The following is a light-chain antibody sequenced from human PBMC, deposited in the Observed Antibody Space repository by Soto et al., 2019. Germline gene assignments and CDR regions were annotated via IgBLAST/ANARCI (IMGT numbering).Light chain of an antibody. J-gene: IGLJ1*01. Sequence: QSALTQPASVSGSPGQSITISCTGTSSDVGGYNYVSWYQQHPGKAPKLMISEVSNRPSGVSNRFSGSKSGNTASLTISGRQAEDEADYYCSSYTSSSTLYVFGTGTKLTVL. CDR2: EVS. CDR1: SSDVGGYNY. V-gene: IGLV2-14*01. CDR3: SSYTSSSTLYV.